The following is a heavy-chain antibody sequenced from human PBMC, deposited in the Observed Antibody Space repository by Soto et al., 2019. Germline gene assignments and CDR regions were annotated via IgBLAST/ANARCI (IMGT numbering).Heavy chain of an antibody. CDR1: GGSISSYY. J-gene: IGHJ4*01. Sequence: PSETLSLTCTVSGGSISSYYWSWIRQPPGKGLEWIGYIYYSGSTNYNPSLKSRVTISVDTSKNQFSLKLSSVTAADTAVYYCARVYYYDSSGYFDYWGHGTLVTVSS. D-gene: IGHD3-22*01. V-gene: IGHV4-59*01. CDR3: ARVYYYDSSGYFDY. CDR2: IYYSGST.